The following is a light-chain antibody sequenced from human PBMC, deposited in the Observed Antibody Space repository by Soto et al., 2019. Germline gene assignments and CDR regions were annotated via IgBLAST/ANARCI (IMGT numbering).Light chain of an antibody. CDR2: DVS. V-gene: IGLV2-14*01. CDR3: SSYTGTSTYVV. J-gene: IGLJ2*01. CDR1: SSDVGGYNY. Sequence: QSVLTQPASVSASPGQSITISCTGTSSDVGGYNYVSWYQQHPGKAPKLMIYDVSNRPSGVSNRFSGSKSGNTASLTISGLQAEDEADYYCSSYTGTSTYVVFGGGTKLTVL.